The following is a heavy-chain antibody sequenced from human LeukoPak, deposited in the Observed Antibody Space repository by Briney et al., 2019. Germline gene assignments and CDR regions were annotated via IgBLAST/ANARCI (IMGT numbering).Heavy chain of an antibody. V-gene: IGHV4-4*07. Sequence: SETLSLTCTVSGGSISSYYWSRIRQPAGKGLEWIGRIYTSGSTNYNPSLKSRVTMSVDTSKNQFSLKLSSVAAADTAVYYCAREVSSSWPPFYYYGMDVWGQGTTVTVSS. CDR3: AREVSSSWPPFYYYGMDV. CDR1: GGSISSYY. D-gene: IGHD6-13*01. J-gene: IGHJ6*02. CDR2: IYTSGST.